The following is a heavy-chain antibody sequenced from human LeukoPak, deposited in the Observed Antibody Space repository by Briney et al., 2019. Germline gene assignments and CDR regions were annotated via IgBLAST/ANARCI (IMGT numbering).Heavy chain of an antibody. J-gene: IGHJ4*02. CDR2: INSNTGGT. V-gene: IGHV1-2*06. Sequence: ASVTVSCKASGYTFTAYYMHWVRQAPGQGLEWMGRINSNTGGTDYAQKFQGRVTMTRDTSISTAYMELSRLRSDDTAVYYCARDRSGYSYGEPLDYWGQGTLVTVSS. CDR1: GYTFTAYY. D-gene: IGHD5-18*01. CDR3: ARDRSGYSYGEPLDY.